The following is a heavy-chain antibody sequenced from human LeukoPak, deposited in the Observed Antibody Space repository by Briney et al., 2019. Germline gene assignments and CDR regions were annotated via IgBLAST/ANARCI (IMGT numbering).Heavy chain of an antibody. V-gene: IGHV3-23*01. CDR2: ISVSGGNA. CDR3: AKTLLPGVAVAGEGDY. Sequence: GGSLRLSCAASGFTFSSYAMSWVRQAPGKGLEWVSTISVSGGNAFYADSVKGGFPISRDNSKNTLYLQMNSLRVEDTAVYYCAKTLLPGVAVAGEGDYSGQGTLVTVSS. D-gene: IGHD6-19*01. CDR1: GFTFSSYA. J-gene: IGHJ4*02.